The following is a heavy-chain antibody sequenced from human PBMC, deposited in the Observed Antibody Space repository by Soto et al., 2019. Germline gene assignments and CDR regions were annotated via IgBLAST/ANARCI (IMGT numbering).Heavy chain of an antibody. CDR2: ISGSVSST. Sequence: EVQLLESGGGLVQPGGSLRLSCAASGFTFRNYAMSWVRQAPGKGLEWVSAISGSVSSTYYADSVKGRFTISRDHSKTTLYLQMSSLRAEDTAVYYCAKDGWELRRGFDPWGQGTLVTVSS. V-gene: IGHV3-23*01. CDR1: GFTFRNYA. D-gene: IGHD1-26*01. CDR3: AKDGWELRRGFDP. J-gene: IGHJ5*02.